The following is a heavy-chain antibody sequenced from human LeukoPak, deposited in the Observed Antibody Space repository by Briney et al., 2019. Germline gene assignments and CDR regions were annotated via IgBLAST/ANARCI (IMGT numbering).Heavy chain of an antibody. J-gene: IGHJ2*01. D-gene: IGHD1-26*01. CDR2: IYYSGNT. V-gene: IGHV4-39*07. CDR3: ARDQIGATKNWYFDL. CDR1: GGSISRTSYY. Sequence: SETLSLTCTVSGGSISRTSYYWGWIRQPPGKGLEWIGSIYYSGNTYYNPSLKSRVTISVDTSKNQFSLKLSSVTAADTAVYYCARDQIGATKNWYFDLWGRGTLVTVSS.